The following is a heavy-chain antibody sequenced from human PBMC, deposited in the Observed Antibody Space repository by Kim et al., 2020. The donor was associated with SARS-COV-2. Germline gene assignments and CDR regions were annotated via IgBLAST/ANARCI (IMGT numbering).Heavy chain of an antibody. Sequence: GVTQYHPSLKSRVTRTVDTYKNQFALKLSSVTAADTAVYYCAREAEGWFDPWGQGTLVTVSS. V-gene: IGHV4-31*02. D-gene: IGHD6-25*01. J-gene: IGHJ5*02. CDR3: AREAEGWFDP. CDR2: GVT.